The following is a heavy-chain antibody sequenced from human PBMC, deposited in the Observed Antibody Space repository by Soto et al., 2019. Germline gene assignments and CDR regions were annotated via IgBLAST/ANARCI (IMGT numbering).Heavy chain of an antibody. V-gene: IGHV1-69*13. CDR1: GGTFSSYA. J-gene: IGHJ6*02. Sequence: SVKVSCKASGGTFSSYAISWVRQAPGQGLEWMGGIIPIFGTANYAQKFQGRVTITADESTSTAYMELSSLRSEDTAVYYCATTSSGYPLNGMDVWGQGTTVTSP. D-gene: IGHD3-22*01. CDR3: ATTSSGYPLNGMDV. CDR2: IIPIFGTA.